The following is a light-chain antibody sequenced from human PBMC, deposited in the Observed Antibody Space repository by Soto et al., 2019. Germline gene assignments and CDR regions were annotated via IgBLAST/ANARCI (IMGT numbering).Light chain of an antibody. CDR2: GAS. CDR1: QGISNY. Sequence: DIQMTQSPSVMSASVGDRVTITCRASQGISNYLAWFQQKPGKVPKRLIYGASSLESGVPSRFSGSGSGTEFTLTISSLQPDDFATYYCQHYNSYSEAFGQGTKVELK. J-gene: IGKJ1*01. CDR3: QHYNSYSEA. V-gene: IGKV1-17*03.